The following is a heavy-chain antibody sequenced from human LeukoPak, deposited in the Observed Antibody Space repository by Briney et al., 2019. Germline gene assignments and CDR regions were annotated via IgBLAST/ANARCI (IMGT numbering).Heavy chain of an antibody. CDR2: INPSGGST. V-gene: IGHV1-46*01. Sequence: GASVKASCKASGYTFTSYYMHWVRQAPGQGLEWMGIINPSGGSTSYAQKFQGKVTMTRDTSTSTVYMELSSLRSEDTAVYYCARVNSVMWLDYWGQGTLVTVSS. CDR1: GYTFTSYY. J-gene: IGHJ4*02. CDR3: ARVNSVMWLDY. D-gene: IGHD3-22*01.